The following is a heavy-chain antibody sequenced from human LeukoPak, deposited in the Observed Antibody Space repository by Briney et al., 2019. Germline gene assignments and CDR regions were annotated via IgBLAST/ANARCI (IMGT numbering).Heavy chain of an antibody. CDR1: GYTFTYYY. CDR3: ARGRRILVGDVNAGDFFDF. D-gene: IGHD1-26*01. V-gene: IGHV1-2*02. CDR2: INPNSAGT. J-gene: IGHJ4*02. Sequence: ASVKVSCKPSGYTFTYYYIHWVRQAPGQGLEWMGWINPNSAGTFYAQKFQGSVTMTRDTSISTAYMELTRLKSDDTAVYYCARGRRILVGDVNAGDFFDFWGQGTLLTVSS.